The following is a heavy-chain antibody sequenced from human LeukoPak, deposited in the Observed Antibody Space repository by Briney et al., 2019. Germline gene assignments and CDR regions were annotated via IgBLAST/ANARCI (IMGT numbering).Heavy chain of an antibody. Sequence: GGSLSLSCAASGFTFSSYAMSWVRQAPGKGLEWVSAISGSGGSTYYADSVKGRFTISRDNSKNTLYLQMNSLRAEDTAVYYCANRYSSGWSPFDYWGQGTLVTVSS. V-gene: IGHV3-23*01. CDR3: ANRYSSGWSPFDY. J-gene: IGHJ4*02. CDR2: ISGSGGST. CDR1: GFTFSSYA. D-gene: IGHD6-19*01.